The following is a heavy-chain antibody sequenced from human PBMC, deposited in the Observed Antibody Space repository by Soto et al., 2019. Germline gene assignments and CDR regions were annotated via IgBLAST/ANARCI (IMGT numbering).Heavy chain of an antibody. V-gene: IGHV4-4*02. Sequence: PSETLSLTCAVSGGSISSSNWWSWVRQPPGKGLEWIGEIYHSGSTNYNPSLKSRVTISVDKSKNQFSLKLSSVTAADTAVYYCARVSGSYYYGMDVWGQRTTVIVSS. D-gene: IGHD1-26*01. J-gene: IGHJ6*02. CDR2: IYHSGST. CDR3: ARVSGSYYYGMDV. CDR1: GGSISSSNW.